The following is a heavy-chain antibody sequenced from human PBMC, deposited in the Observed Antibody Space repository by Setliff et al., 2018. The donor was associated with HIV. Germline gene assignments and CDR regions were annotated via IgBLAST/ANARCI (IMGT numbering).Heavy chain of an antibody. CDR2: IKQDGSER. Sequence: GESLKISCAASGFTVSGYWMSWVRQAPGKGLEWMANIKQDGSERCYVDSVKGRFTISRDNTNNSLYLHMNSLRAEDTAVYYCARDLRGSNFGVSEYWGQGTPVTVSS. V-gene: IGHV3-7*01. J-gene: IGHJ4*02. CDR3: ARDLRGSNFGVSEY. D-gene: IGHD1-26*01. CDR1: GFTVSGYW.